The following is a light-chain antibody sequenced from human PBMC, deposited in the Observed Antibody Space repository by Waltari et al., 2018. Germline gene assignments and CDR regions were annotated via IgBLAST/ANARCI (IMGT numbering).Light chain of an antibody. CDR3: QHYVRLPVT. CDR2: GAS. Sequence: EIVLTQSPGTLSLSPGERATLSCRASQSISRYLAWYQQKPGQAPRLLIFGASSRATGIPDRVSGSGFGTDFSLTISRLEPEDFAVYSCQHYVRLPVTFGQGTKVEIK. V-gene: IGKV3-20*01. CDR1: QSISRY. J-gene: IGKJ1*01.